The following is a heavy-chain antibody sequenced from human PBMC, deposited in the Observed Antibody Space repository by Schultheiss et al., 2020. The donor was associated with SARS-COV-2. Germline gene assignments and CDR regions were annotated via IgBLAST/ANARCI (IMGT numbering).Heavy chain of an antibody. V-gene: IGHV3-23*01. J-gene: IGHJ4*02. D-gene: IGHD1-26*01. CDR3: AKYSWDSGSLIDY. CDR1: GFTFSTYA. Sequence: GGSLRLSCAASGFTFSTYAMSWVRQAPGKGLKWVSAIGTAGDTYYPGSVKGLFTISRDNSKNTLYLQMNSLRAEDTAVYYCAKYSWDSGSLIDYWGQGTLVTVSS. CDR2: IGTAGDT.